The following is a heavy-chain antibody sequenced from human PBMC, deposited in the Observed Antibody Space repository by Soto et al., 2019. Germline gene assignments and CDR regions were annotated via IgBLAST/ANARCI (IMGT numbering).Heavy chain of an antibody. J-gene: IGHJ4*02. CDR2: INPNSGGT. Sequence: QVQLVQSGAEVKHPGASMKVSCKASGYTLTGHYMRWVRQAPGQGLEWLGWINPNSGGTNYAQNFQGRVTMTRDTSISTAYMELSRLTSVDTAVYFCARDDGTTSGVDSWGQGTLVIVSS. D-gene: IGHD1-7*01. V-gene: IGHV1-2*02. CDR1: GYTLTGHY. CDR3: ARDDGTTSGVDS.